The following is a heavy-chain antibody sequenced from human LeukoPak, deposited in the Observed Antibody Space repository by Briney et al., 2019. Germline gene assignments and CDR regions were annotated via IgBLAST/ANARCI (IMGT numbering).Heavy chain of an antibody. CDR1: GGSISNYY. J-gene: IGHJ4*02. D-gene: IGHD6-13*01. V-gene: IGHV4-59*01. CDR2: IYYSGST. Sequence: PSETLSLTCTVSGGSISNYYWSWIRQPPGKGLEWIGYIYYSGSTNYNPSLKSRVTISVDTSKNQFSLRLSSVTAADTAVYYCARVLGQQVPRAFDYWGQGTLVTVSS. CDR3: ARVLGQQVPRAFDY.